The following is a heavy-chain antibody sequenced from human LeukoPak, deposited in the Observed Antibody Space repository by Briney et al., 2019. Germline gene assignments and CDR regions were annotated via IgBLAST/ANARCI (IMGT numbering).Heavy chain of an antibody. Sequence: PGGSLRLSCAASGFTFSSYAMSWVRQAPGKGLEWVSAISGSGGSTYYAESVKGRFTISRDNSKNTLYLQMNSLRAEDTAVYYCAKDQGYNSGWYGDYFDYWGQGTLVIVSS. CDR2: ISGSGGST. CDR1: GFTFSSYA. CDR3: AKDQGYNSGWYGDYFDY. V-gene: IGHV3-23*01. D-gene: IGHD6-19*01. J-gene: IGHJ4*02.